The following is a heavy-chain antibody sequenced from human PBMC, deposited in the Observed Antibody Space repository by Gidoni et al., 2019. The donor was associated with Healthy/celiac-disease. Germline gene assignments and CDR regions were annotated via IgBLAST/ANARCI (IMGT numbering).Heavy chain of an antibody. CDR2: ISWNSGSI. D-gene: IGHD1-26*01. Sequence: EVQLVESGGGLVQPGRSLRLSCAASGFTFDDYAMHWVRQAPGKGLEWVSGISWNSGSIGYADSVKGRFTISRDNAKNSLYLQMNSLRAEDTALYYCAKDIGWWELKGAFDIWGQGTMVTVSS. J-gene: IGHJ3*02. V-gene: IGHV3-9*01. CDR1: GFTFDDYA. CDR3: AKDIGWWELKGAFDI.